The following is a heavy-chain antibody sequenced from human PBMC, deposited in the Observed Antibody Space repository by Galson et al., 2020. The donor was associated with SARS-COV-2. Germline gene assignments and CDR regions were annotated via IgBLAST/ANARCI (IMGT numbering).Heavy chain of an antibody. Sequence: GGSLRLSCAASGFTFSSYWMSWVRQAPGKGLEWVANIKQDGSEKYYVDSVKGRFTISRDNAKNSLYLQMNSLRAEDTAVYYCARAGEGYCSSTSCSEINWFDPWGQGTLVTVSS. V-gene: IGHV3-7*01. CDR3: ARAGEGYCSSTSCSEINWFDP. D-gene: IGHD2-2*01. J-gene: IGHJ5*02. CDR2: IKQDGSEK. CDR1: GFTFSSYW.